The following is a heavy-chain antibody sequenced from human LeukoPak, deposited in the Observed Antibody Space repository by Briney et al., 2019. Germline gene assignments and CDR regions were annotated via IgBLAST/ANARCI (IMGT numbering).Heavy chain of an antibody. D-gene: IGHD3-10*01. CDR1: GVSFSGYY. Sequence: SETLSLTCAVYGVSFSGYYWSWIRQPPGKGLEWIGEINHSGSTNYNPSLKSRVTISVDTSKNQFSLKLSSVTAADTAVYYCARDMVIRGPMGYWGQGTLVTVSS. J-gene: IGHJ4*02. CDR3: ARDMVIRGPMGY. V-gene: IGHV4-34*01. CDR2: INHSGST.